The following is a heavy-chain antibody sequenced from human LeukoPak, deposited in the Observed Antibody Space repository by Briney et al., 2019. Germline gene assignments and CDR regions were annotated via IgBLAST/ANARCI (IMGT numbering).Heavy chain of an antibody. J-gene: IGHJ4*02. V-gene: IGHV4-39*01. Sequence: PSETLSLTRTVSGGSISSSSYYWGWIRQPPGKGLEWIGSIYYSGSTYYNPSLKSRVTISVDTSKNQFSLKLSSVTAADTAVYYCARSRYSGSYKVFDYWGQGTLVTVSS. D-gene: IGHD1-26*01. CDR3: ARSRYSGSYKVFDY. CDR1: GGSISSSSYY. CDR2: IYYSGST.